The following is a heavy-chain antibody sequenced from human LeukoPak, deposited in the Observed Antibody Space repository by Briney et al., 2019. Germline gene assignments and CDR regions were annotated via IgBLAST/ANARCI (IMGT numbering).Heavy chain of an antibody. CDR2: IIPILGIA. Sequence: GASVKVSCKASGGTFSSYAISWVRQAPGQGLEWMGRIIPILGIANYAQKFQGRVTITAHKSTSTAYMELSSLRSEDTAVYYCARDRRIRIFDYWGQGTLVTVSS. CDR3: ARDRRIRIFDY. V-gene: IGHV1-69*04. D-gene: IGHD3-3*02. J-gene: IGHJ4*02. CDR1: GGTFSSYA.